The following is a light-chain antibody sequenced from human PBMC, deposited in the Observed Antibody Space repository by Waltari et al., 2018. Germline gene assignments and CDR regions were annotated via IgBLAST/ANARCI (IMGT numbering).Light chain of an antibody. Sequence: SYDLTQPPAVSVSPGQTATITCSGDQLGDKYVCWYHQKPGQSPVLIIYEDSKRPSGIPGRFSGSNSGNTATLTISETQAMDEGDYYCQAWDSLVVFGGGTKLTVL. CDR3: QAWDSLVV. CDR2: EDS. J-gene: IGLJ2*01. V-gene: IGLV3-1*01. CDR1: QLGDKY.